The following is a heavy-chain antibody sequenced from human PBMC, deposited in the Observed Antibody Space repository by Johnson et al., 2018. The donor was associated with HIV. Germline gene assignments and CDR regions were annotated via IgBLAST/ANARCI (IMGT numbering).Heavy chain of an antibody. CDR3: AKAVGGYAFDI. V-gene: IGHV3-30*02. D-gene: IGHD1-26*01. CDR2: IRFDETIK. J-gene: IGHJ3*02. CDR1: GFTFSSYG. Sequence: QVQLVESGGGLVKPGRSLRLSCAASGFTFSSYGMHWVRQSPGKGLEWVAFIRFDETIKYYGDSVKGRFTISRDNSKNTLYLQMNSLRVEDTAVYYCAKAVGGYAFDIWGQGTMVTVSS.